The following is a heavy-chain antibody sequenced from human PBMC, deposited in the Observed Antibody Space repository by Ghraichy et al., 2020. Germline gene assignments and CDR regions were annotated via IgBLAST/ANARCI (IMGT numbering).Heavy chain of an antibody. CDR1: GGSISSSSYY. CDR2: IYYSGST. V-gene: IGHV4-39*01. J-gene: IGHJ4*02. CDR3: ARLEDGYNSKNFDY. D-gene: IGHD5-24*01. Sequence: SETLSLTCTVSGGSISSSSYYWGWIRQPPGKGLEWIGSIYYSGSTYYNPSLKSRVTISVDTSKNQFSLKLSSVTAADTAVYYCARLEDGYNSKNFDYWGQGTLVTVSS.